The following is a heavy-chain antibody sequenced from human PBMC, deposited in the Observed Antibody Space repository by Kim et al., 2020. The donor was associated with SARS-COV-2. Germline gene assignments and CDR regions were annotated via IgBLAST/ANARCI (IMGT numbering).Heavy chain of an antibody. CDR1: GFTFSSYA. D-gene: IGHD2-21*02. Sequence: GGSLRLSCAASGFTFSSYAMHWVRQAPGKGLEWVAVISYDGSNKYYADSVKGRFTISRDNSKNTLYLQMNSLRAEDTAVYYCARGDYDYYYGMDVWGQGTTVTVSS. V-gene: IGHV3-30*04. CDR2: ISYDGSNK. CDR3: ARGDYDYYYGMDV. J-gene: IGHJ6*02.